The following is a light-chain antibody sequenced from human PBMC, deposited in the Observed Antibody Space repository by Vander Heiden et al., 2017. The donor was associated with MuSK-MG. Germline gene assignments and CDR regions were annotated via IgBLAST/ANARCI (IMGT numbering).Light chain of an antibody. Sequence: DIVMTQSPLSLPVIPGEPASISCRSSQSLLHSNGYNYLDWYLQKPGQSPQLLIYLGSYRASGVPDRFSGSGSGTDFTLKISRVEAEDVGVYYCMQALQTPRTFGGGTKVEIK. CDR3: MQALQTPRT. CDR1: QSLLHSNGYNY. V-gene: IGKV2-28*01. J-gene: IGKJ4*01. CDR2: LGS.